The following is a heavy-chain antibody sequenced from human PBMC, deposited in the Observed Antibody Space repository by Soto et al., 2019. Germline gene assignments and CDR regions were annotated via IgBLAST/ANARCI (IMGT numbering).Heavy chain of an antibody. J-gene: IGHJ4*02. V-gene: IGHV4-31*03. CDR2: VYYSGST. Sequence: PSETLSLTCTVSGGSISSGGYYWSWIRQHPGKGLEWIGYVYYSGSTYYNPSLKSRVTISVDTSKNQFSLKLSSVTAADTAVYYCASRPRRGSSSWYYFDYWGQGTLVTVSS. CDR1: GGSISSGGYY. CDR3: ASRPRRGSSSWYYFDY. D-gene: IGHD6-13*01.